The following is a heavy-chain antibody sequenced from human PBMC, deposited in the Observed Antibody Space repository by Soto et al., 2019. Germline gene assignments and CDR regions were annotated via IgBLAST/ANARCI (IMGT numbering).Heavy chain of an antibody. V-gene: IGHV3-73*01. CDR1: GFTFSGSA. CDR3: TRLVEYYYDSSGYSYKRGLVT. D-gene: IGHD3-22*01. Sequence: PGGSLRLSCAACGFTFSGSAMHWVRQAYGKGLEWVGRIRSKANSYATAYAASVKGRFTISRDDSKNTAYLQMNSLKTEDTAVYYCTRLVEYYYDSSGYSYKRGLVTWGQGTMVTVSS. J-gene: IGHJ3*01. CDR2: IRSKANSYAT.